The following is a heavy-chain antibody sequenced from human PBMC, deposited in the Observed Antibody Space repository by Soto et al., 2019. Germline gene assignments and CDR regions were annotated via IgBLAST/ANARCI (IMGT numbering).Heavy chain of an antibody. D-gene: IGHD4-4*01. CDR2: INPNSGGT. V-gene: IGHV1-2*02. CDR1: GYTFTGYY. CDR3: ARGPRVTPAPPDYYYYYMDV. J-gene: IGHJ6*03. Sequence: QVQLVQSGAEVKKPGASVKVSCKASGYTFTGYYMHWVRQAPGQGLEWMGWINPNSGGTNYAQKFQGGVPMTRDTYISTAYMERGRLRFDDTAVYYCARGPRVTPAPPDYYYYYMDVWGKGTTVTVSS.